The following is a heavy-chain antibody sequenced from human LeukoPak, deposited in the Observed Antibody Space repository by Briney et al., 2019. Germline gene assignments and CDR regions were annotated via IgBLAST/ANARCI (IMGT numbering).Heavy chain of an antibody. CDR1: GGSISSYY. CDR3: ARAGYYGMDV. J-gene: IGHJ6*02. Sequence: PSETLSLTCTVSGGSISSYYWSWIRQPPGKGLEWIGYIYYSGSTNYYPSLKSRVTISVDTSKNQFSLKLSSVTAADTAVYYCARAGYYGMDVWGQGTTVTVSS. CDR2: IYYSGST. V-gene: IGHV4-59*01.